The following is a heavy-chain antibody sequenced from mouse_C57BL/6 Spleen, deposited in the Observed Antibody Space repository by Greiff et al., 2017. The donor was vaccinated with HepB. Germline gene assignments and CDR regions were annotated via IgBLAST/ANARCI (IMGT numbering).Heavy chain of an antibody. Sequence: EVKVEESGGGLVQPGGSMKLSCAASGFTFSDAWMDWVRQSPEKGLEWVAEIRNKANNHATYYAESVKGRFTISRDDSKSSVYLQMNSLRAEDTGIYYCTRAVVPFFSSYWYFDVWGTGTTVTVSS. V-gene: IGHV6-6*01. CDR2: IRNKANNHAT. J-gene: IGHJ1*03. D-gene: IGHD1-1*01. CDR3: TRAVVPFFSSYWYFDV. CDR1: GFTFSDAW.